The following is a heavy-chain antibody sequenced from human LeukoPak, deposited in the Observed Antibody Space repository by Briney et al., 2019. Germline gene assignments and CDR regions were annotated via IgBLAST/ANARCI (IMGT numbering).Heavy chain of an antibody. J-gene: IGHJ4*02. Sequence: GGSLRLSCTASRFTFSTYAMSWVRQAPGKGLEWVSAISGSGGSTYYADSVKGRFTISRDNSKNTLYLQMNSLRAEDTAVYYCAKVSSYSPFDYWGQGTLVTVSS. V-gene: IGHV3-23*01. CDR2: ISGSGGST. D-gene: IGHD2-15*01. CDR1: RFTFSTYA. CDR3: AKVSSYSPFDY.